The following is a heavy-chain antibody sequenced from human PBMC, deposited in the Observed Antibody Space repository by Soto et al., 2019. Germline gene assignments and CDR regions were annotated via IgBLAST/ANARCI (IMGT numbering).Heavy chain of an antibody. CDR1: GGSISSYY. Sequence: SETLSLTCTVSGGSISSYYWSWIRQPPGKGLEWIGYIYYSGSTNYNPSLKSRVTISVDTSKNQFSLKLSSVTAADTAVYHCARVGWVDSSSWYLYYYYYMDVWGKGTTVTVSS. CDR2: IYYSGST. J-gene: IGHJ6*03. V-gene: IGHV4-59*12. D-gene: IGHD6-13*01. CDR3: ARVGWVDSSSWYLYYYYYMDV.